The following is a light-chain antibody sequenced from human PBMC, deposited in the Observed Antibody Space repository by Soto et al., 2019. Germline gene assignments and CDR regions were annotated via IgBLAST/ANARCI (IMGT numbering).Light chain of an antibody. CDR2: DAS. CDR3: QQYDNLPLT. Sequence: DIHMTQSPSSLSASVGDRVTITCLACQDIGRFLNWYQVKPGKAPKLVIYDASILEPGVPARFRGSGSGTYFTFTIADLQPEDIATYYCQQYDNLPLTFGGGTNVQIK. V-gene: IGKV1-33*01. CDR1: QDIGRF. J-gene: IGKJ4*01.